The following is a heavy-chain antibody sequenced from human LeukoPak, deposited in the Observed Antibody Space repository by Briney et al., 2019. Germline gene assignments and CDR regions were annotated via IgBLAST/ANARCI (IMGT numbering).Heavy chain of an antibody. CDR2: ISGSGGST. CDR1: GFTLSSYG. Sequence: PGGSLRLSRAASGFTLSSYGMSWVRPAPGKGLEWVSAISGSGGSTYYAAPVKGRFTISRDHSKDPLYPELNRLRPEDPGGDYFAKLLWFGELNYFGGGGHFDYWGQGTLVTVSS. CDR3: AKLLWFGELNYFGGGGHFDY. V-gene: IGHV3-23*01. D-gene: IGHD3-10*01. J-gene: IGHJ4*02.